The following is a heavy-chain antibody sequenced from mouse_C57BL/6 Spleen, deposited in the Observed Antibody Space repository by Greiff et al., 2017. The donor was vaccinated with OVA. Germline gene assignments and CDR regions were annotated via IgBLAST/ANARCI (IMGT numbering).Heavy chain of an antibody. V-gene: IGHV5-4*01. J-gene: IGHJ4*01. D-gene: IGHD1-1*01. Sequence: EVQVVESGGGLVKPGGSLKLSCAASGFTFSSYAMSWVRQTPEKRLEWVATISDGGSYTYYPDNVKGRFTISRDNAKNNLYLQMSHLKSEDTAMYYCARALFYYYGSRGDAMDYWGQGTSVTVSS. CDR1: GFTFSSYA. CDR3: ARALFYYYGSRGDAMDY. CDR2: ISDGGSYT.